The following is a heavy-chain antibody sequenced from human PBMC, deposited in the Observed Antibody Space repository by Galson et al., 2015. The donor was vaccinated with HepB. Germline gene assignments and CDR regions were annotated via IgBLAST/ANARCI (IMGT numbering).Heavy chain of an antibody. CDR3: TRGREFSPSPIGY. CDR2: MNPNSGNT. V-gene: IGHV1-8*01. CDR1: GYTFTSYD. D-gene: IGHD3-10*01. Sequence: SVKVSCKASGYTFTSYDINWVRQATGQGLEWMGWMNPNSGNTGYAQKFQGRVTMTRNTSISTAYMELSSLRSEDTAVYYCTRGREFSPSPIGYWGQGTLVTVSS. J-gene: IGHJ4*02.